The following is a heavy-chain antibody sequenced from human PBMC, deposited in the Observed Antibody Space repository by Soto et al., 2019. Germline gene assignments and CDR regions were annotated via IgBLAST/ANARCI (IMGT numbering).Heavy chain of an antibody. CDR1: GYSFTSYW. V-gene: IGHV5-10-1*01. CDR2: IDPSDSYT. CDR3: ARSPPNYDFWSGYPKKYYYYGTDV. D-gene: IGHD3-3*01. J-gene: IGHJ6*02. Sequence: GESLKISCKGSGYSFTSYWISWVRQMPGKGLEWMGRIDPSDSYTNYSPSFQGHVTISAGKSISTAYLQWSSLKASDTAMYYCARSPPNYDFWSGYPKKYYYYGTDVWGQGTTVTVSS.